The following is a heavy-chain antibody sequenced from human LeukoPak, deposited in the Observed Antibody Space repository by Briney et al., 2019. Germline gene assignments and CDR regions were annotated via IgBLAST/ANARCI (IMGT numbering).Heavy chain of an antibody. CDR1: GGSFSGYY. Sequence: SETLSLTCAVYGGSFSGYYWSWIRQPPGKGLEWIGEINRSGSTNYNPSLKSRVTISVDTSKNQFSLKLSSVTAADTAVYYCARGRGSSWPFGYWGQGTLVTVSS. J-gene: IGHJ4*02. D-gene: IGHD6-13*01. CDR3: ARGRGSSWPFGY. CDR2: INRSGST. V-gene: IGHV4-34*01.